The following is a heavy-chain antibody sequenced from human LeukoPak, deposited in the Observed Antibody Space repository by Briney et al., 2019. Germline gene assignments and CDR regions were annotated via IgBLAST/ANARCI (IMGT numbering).Heavy chain of an antibody. J-gene: IGHJ3*02. V-gene: IGHV3-23*01. Sequence: GGSLRLSCAASGFIFSSYAMSWVRQAPGKGLEWVSTISGSGYSTYYADSMKGRFTISRDNSKNTLYLQMNSLRAEDTAVYYCAKDRDTYYYDSAGPGPDAFDIWGQGTMVTV. CDR3: AKDRDTYYYDSAGPGPDAFDI. D-gene: IGHD3-22*01. CDR1: GFIFSSYA. CDR2: ISGSGYST.